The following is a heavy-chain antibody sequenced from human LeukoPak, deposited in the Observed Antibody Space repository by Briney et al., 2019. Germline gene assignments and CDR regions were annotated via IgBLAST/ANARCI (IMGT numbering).Heavy chain of an antibody. Sequence: GASVKVSCKASGYTFTTYYMHWVRQAPGQGLQWMGIINPSGGSTSYAQKFQGRVTMTRDTSTSTVYMELSSLRSDDTAIYYCARSVKMPTIVHWGQGTLVTVSS. J-gene: IGHJ4*02. CDR3: ARSVKMPTIVH. V-gene: IGHV1-46*03. D-gene: IGHD5-24*01. CDR1: GYTFTTYY. CDR2: INPSGGST.